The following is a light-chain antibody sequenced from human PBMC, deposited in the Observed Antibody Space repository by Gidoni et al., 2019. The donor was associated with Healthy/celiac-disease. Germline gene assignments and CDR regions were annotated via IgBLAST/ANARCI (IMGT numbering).Light chain of an antibody. CDR3: QQSYSTPRGFT. V-gene: IGKV1-39*01. J-gene: IGKJ3*01. Sequence: DIQMTQSPSSLSASVGDRVTITCRASQSISSYLNWHQQKPGKAPKLLIYAASSLQSGVPSRFSGSGSGTDFTLTISSLQPEDFATYYCQQSYSTPRGFTFGPGTKVDIK. CDR1: QSISSY. CDR2: AAS.